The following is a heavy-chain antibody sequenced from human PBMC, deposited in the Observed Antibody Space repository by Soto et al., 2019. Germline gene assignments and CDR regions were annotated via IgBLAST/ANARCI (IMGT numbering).Heavy chain of an antibody. CDR2: IVGSGGAT. V-gene: IGHV3-23*01. D-gene: IGHD3-10*01. CDR3: AKVRVEDKYGSGTYYPLDH. CDR1: GFSFSTYA. J-gene: IGHJ4*02. Sequence: GGSLRLSCVASGFSFSTYAMVWVRQTPGKRLEWVSNIVGSGGATFYADSVKGRFTTSRDNFKNALYLQMNSLRAEDTAVYYCAKVRVEDKYGSGTYYPLDHWGQGTVVTVSS.